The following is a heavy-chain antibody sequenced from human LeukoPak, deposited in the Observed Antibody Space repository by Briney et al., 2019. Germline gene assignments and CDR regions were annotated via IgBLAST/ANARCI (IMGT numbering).Heavy chain of an antibody. CDR1: GFTFDDYG. Sequence: PGGSLRLSCAASGFTFDDYGMSWVRQAPGKGLEWVSGINWNCGSTGYADSVKGRFTISRDNDKNSLYLQMNSLRAEDTALYYCARDPGGYDILTGSADHYFDYWGQGTLVTVSS. CDR2: INWNCGST. J-gene: IGHJ4*02. D-gene: IGHD3-9*01. V-gene: IGHV3-20*04. CDR3: ARDPGGYDILTGSADHYFDY.